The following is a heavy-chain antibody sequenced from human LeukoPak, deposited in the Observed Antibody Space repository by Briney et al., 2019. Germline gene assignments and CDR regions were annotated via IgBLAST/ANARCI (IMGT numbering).Heavy chain of an antibody. J-gene: IGHJ5*02. CDR2: IRSKAYGGTT. Sequence: PGGSLRLSCTASGFTFGDYAMSWVRQAPGKGLEWVGFIRSKAYGGTTEYAASVKGRFTISRDDSKSIAYLQMNSLKTEDTAVYYCTRDGPPNYDFWSGFEGDYNWFDPWGQGTLVTVSS. CDR3: TRDGPPNYDFWSGFEGDYNWFDP. CDR1: GFTFGDYA. V-gene: IGHV3-49*04. D-gene: IGHD3-3*01.